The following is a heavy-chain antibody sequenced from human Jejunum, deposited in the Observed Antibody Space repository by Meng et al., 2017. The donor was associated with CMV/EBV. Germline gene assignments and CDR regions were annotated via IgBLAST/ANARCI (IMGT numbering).Heavy chain of an antibody. D-gene: IGHD1-26*01. J-gene: IGHJ4*02. CDR1: EYTCTDYY. Sequence: TEYTCTDYYMHWVRQAPGQGLEWMGWINPNTGGTNYTQKFQGRVTMTRDTSTNTAYMELTRLRSDDTALYYCAKDGGSYLDYYFDYWGQGTLVTVSS. CDR2: INPNTGGT. CDR3: AKDGGSYLDYYFDY. V-gene: IGHV1-2*02.